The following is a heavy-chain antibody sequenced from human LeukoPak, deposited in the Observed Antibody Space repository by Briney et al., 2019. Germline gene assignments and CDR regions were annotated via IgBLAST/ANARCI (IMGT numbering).Heavy chain of an antibody. V-gene: IGHV4-59*01. CDR1: GFTFSSYG. CDR2: IYSSGST. Sequence: PGGTLRLSCAASGFTFSSYGMSWVRQAPGKGLEWIGYIYSSGSTNYNPSLKSRVTMSVDTSKNQFSLKVSSVTAADTAVYYCARVFDSGSQAYFYYMDVWGKGTTVTIFS. CDR3: ARVFDSGSQAYFYYMDV. J-gene: IGHJ6*03. D-gene: IGHD3-10*01.